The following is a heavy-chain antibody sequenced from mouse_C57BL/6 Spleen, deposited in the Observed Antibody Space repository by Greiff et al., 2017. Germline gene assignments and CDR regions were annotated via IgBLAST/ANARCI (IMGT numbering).Heavy chain of an antibody. Sequence: VQLQQSGPELVKPGASVKISCKASGYTFTDYYMNWVKQSHGKSLEWIGDINPNNGGTSYNQKFKGKATLTVDKSSSTAYMELRSLASEDSAVYYYVRDYYLDYWGQGTTLTVSS. J-gene: IGHJ2*01. CDR2: INPNNGGT. CDR1: GYTFTDYY. V-gene: IGHV1-26*01. CDR3: VRDYYLDY.